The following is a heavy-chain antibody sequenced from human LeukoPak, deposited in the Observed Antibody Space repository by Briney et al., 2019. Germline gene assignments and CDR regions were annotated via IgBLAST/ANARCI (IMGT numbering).Heavy chain of an antibody. CDR1: GGSFSGYY. J-gene: IGHJ4*02. D-gene: IGHD2-8*01. V-gene: IGHV4-34*01. Sequence: QPSETLSLTCAVYGGSFSGYYWSWIRQPPGKGLEWIGEINHSGSTNYNPSLKSRATISVDTSKNQFSLKLSSVTAADTAVYYCARGVYGIFDYWGQGTLVTVSS. CDR3: ARGVYGIFDY. CDR2: INHSGST.